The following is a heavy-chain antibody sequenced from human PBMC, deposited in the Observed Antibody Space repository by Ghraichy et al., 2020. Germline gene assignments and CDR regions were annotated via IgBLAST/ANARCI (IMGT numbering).Heavy chain of an antibody. CDR2: INHSGST. D-gene: IGHD2-2*01. J-gene: IGHJ5*02. CDR3: ARGRVPAAPRVGWFDP. CDR1: GGFFSGYY. Sequence: SETLSLTCAVYGGFFSGYYWSWIRQPPGKGLEWIGEINHSGSTNYNPSLKSRVTISVDTSKNQFSLKLSSVTAADTAVYYCARGRVPAAPRVGWFDPWGQGTLVTVSS. V-gene: IGHV4-34*01.